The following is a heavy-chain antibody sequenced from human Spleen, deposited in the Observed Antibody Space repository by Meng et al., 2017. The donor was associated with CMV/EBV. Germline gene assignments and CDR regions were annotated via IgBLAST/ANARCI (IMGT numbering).Heavy chain of an antibody. J-gene: IGHJ4*02. D-gene: IGHD1-26*01. V-gene: IGHV3-21*01. CDR3: ASGPIVGAPGY. Sequence: LSCAASGFTFDDYGMSWVRQAPGKGLEWVSSISSSSSYIYYTDSVKGRFTISRDNAKNSLYLQMNSLRAEDTAVYYCASGPIVGAPGYWGQGTLVTVSS. CDR2: ISSSSSYI. CDR1: GFTFDDYG.